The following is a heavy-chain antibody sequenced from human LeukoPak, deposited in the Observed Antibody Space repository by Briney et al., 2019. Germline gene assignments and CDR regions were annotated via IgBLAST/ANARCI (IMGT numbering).Heavy chain of an antibody. V-gene: IGHV3-48*04. CDR2: ISNSGGTI. D-gene: IGHD3-3*01. CDR1: GFTFSSYS. J-gene: IGHJ4*02. Sequence: GSLRLSCAASGFTFSSYSMNWVRQAPGKGLEWVSFISNSGGTIYYADSVKGRFTISRDNAKKSLYLQMNSLRAEDTAVYYCATPPITIFGVVSDYWGQGTLVTVSS. CDR3: ATPPITIFGVVSDY.